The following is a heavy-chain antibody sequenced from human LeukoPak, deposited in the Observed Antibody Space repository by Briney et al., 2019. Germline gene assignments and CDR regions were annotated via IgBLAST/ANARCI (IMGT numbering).Heavy chain of an antibody. J-gene: IGHJ4*02. CDR3: ARTPYGDPYYFDY. Sequence: SETLSLTCAVNGGSFSGYYWSWIRQPPGKGLEWIGEINHSGSTNYNPSLKSRVTISVDTSKNQFSLKLSSVTAADTAVYYCARTPYGDPYYFDYWGQGTLVTVSS. V-gene: IGHV4-34*01. D-gene: IGHD4-17*01. CDR1: GGSFSGYY. CDR2: INHSGST.